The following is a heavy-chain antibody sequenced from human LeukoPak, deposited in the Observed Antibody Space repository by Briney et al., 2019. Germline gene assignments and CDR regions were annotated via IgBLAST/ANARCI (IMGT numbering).Heavy chain of an antibody. V-gene: IGHV3-21*01. CDR3: ARAVVAGGLGAFDI. CDR1: GFTFSRYS. J-gene: IGHJ3*02. CDR2: ISSSSSYI. D-gene: IGHD6-19*01. Sequence: GGSLRLSCAASGFTFSRYSMNWVRQAPGKGLEWVSSISSSSSYIYYADSVKGRFTISRDNAKNSLYLQMNSLRAEDTAVYYCARAVVAGGLGAFDIWGQGTMVTVSS.